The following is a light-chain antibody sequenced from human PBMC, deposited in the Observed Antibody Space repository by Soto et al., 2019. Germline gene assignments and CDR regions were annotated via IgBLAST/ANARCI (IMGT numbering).Light chain of an antibody. Sequence: QSALTQPAFVSGSPGQSITISCTGTSSDVGGYNYVSWYQQHPGKAPKLMIYDVTNRPSGVSNRFSGSKSGNTASLTISGIQAEDEADYYCSSYTSSSTVLFGGGTKLTVL. CDR3: SSYTSSSTVL. CDR2: DVT. J-gene: IGLJ2*01. CDR1: SSDVGGYNY. V-gene: IGLV2-14*01.